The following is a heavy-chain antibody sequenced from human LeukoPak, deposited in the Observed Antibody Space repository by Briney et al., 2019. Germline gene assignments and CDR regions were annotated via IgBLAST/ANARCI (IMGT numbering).Heavy chain of an antibody. CDR3: ARGGTVTNFGY. J-gene: IGHJ4*02. V-gene: IGHV3-30*03. CDR2: ISYDGSNK. Sequence: GGSLRLSCAASGFTFSSYGMHWVRQAPGKGLEWVAVISYDGSNKYYADSVKGRFTISRDNSKNALYLQMNSLRAEDTAVYYCARGGTVTNFGYWGQGTLVTVSS. CDR1: GFTFSSYG. D-gene: IGHD4-17*01.